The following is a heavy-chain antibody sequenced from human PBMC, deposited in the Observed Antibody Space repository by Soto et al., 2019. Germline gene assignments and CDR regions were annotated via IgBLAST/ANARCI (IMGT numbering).Heavy chain of an antibody. CDR2: ISAYNGNT. D-gene: IGHD6-19*01. J-gene: IGHJ5*02. V-gene: IGHV1-18*01. Sequence: ASVKVSCKASGYTFTSYGISWVRQAPGQGLEWMGWISAYNGNTNYAQKLQGRVTMTTDTSTSTAYMELRSLRSDDTAVYYCASLIYSSGWNWFDPWGQGTLVTVSS. CDR1: GYTFTSYG. CDR3: ASLIYSSGWNWFDP.